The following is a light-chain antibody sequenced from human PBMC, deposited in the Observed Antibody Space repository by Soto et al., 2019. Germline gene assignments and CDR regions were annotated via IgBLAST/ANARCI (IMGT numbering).Light chain of an antibody. CDR3: QQYGGSPLT. Sequence: EIVLTQSPGTLSLSPGERATLSCRASQSVSSNYLAWYQQKPGLAPKLLIYDASSRATGIPDRFSGSGSGTDFTLTISRLEPEDFAVYYCQQYGGSPLTFGGGTGVEIK. CDR1: QSVSSNY. V-gene: IGKV3-20*01. CDR2: DAS. J-gene: IGKJ4*01.